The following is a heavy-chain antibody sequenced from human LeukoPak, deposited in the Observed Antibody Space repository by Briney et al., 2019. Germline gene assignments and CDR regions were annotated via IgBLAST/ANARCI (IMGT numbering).Heavy chain of an antibody. D-gene: IGHD3-10*01. J-gene: IGHJ3*02. CDR3: ARDDRGVQGGAFDI. CDR1: GFTFSSYA. CDR2: ISYEGSNK. Sequence: PGGSLRLSCAASGFTFSSYAMYWVRQAPGKGLEWVAGISYEGSNKYYADSVKGRFTISRDNSKNTLYLQMNSLRAEDTAVYYCARDDRGVQGGAFDIWGQGTMVTV. V-gene: IGHV3-30*04.